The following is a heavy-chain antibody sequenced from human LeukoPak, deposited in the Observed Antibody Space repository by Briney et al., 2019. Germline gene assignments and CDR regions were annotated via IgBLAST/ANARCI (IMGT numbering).Heavy chain of an antibody. V-gene: IGHV3-30*02. CDR2: IRYDGIAI. Sequence: GGSLRLSCAASGFTFSSFGMNWVRQAPGKGLEWVTFIRYDGIAIQYADSVKGRFTISRDNSKNALYLQMISLRPEDTAVYYCVGEWEQLRWGQGTLVTVSS. J-gene: IGHJ4*02. CDR3: VGEWEQLR. D-gene: IGHD1-26*01. CDR1: GFTFSSFG.